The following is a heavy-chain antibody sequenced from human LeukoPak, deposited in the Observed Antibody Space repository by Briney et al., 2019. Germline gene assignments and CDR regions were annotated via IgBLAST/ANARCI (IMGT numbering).Heavy chain of an antibody. J-gene: IGHJ5*02. CDR1: GFTFSSYA. V-gene: IGHV3-23*01. CDR2: ISGSGGST. CDR3: ARDYTWIKLRLSP. D-gene: IGHD5-18*01. Sequence: GGSLRLSCAASGFTFSSYAMSWVRQAPGKGLEWVSVISGSGGSTYYADSVKGRFTISRDNSKSTLYLQMNSLRAEDTAVYYCARDYTWIKLRLSPWGQGTLVTVSS.